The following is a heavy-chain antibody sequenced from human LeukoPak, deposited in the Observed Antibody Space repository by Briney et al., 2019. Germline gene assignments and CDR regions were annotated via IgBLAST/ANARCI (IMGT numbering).Heavy chain of an antibody. Sequence: SETLSLTCTVSGGSLSSYYGSWIRQPPGKVLEWIGYIYYSVSTNYNPSRKSRVTISVDTSKNQFPLKLSSVTAADTAVYYCARGLSDSWSYYFDYWGQGTLVTVSS. D-gene: IGHD6-13*01. V-gene: IGHV4-59*01. J-gene: IGHJ4*02. CDR2: IYYSVST. CDR3: ARGLSDSWSYYFDY. CDR1: GGSLSSYY.